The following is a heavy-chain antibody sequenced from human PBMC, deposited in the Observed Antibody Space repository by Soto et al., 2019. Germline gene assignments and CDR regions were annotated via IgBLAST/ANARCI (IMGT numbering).Heavy chain of an antibody. J-gene: IGHJ5*02. D-gene: IGHD6-13*01. CDR1: GGSISSGGYS. Sequence: QLQLQESGSGLVKPSQTLSLTCAVSGGSISSGGYSWSWIRQPPGKGLEWIGYIYHSGSTYYNPSLKSRVTISVDRSKNRFSLKLSSVTAADTAVYYCARVGSSWYRWFDPWGQGTLVTVSS. CDR3: ARVGSSWYRWFDP. CDR2: IYHSGST. V-gene: IGHV4-30-2*01.